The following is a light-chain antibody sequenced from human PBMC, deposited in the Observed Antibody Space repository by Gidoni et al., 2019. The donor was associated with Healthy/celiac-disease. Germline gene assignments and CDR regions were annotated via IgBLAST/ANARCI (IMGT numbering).Light chain of an antibody. CDR3: QQRSNWPIT. CDR2: DAS. V-gene: IGKV3-11*01. J-gene: IGKJ5*01. Sequence: EIVLTQSPATLSLSPGERATLPCRASPRVRSYLSLYQQKPGQPPRLLIYDASNRSTGIPARCSGSGSGTDCTITIISPEPEDFAVYYWQQRSNWPITFXQXTRLEIK. CDR1: PRVRSY.